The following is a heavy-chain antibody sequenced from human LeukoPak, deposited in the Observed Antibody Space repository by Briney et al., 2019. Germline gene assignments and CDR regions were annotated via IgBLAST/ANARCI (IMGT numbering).Heavy chain of an antibody. Sequence: GGSLGLSCAASGFTFSTYAMSWVRQAPGKGLEWVSTISDSGGNTYYADSVKGRFTISRDNSKNTLYMQMNGLRAEDTAVYYCAKGKYCSGGSCNFDYWGQGTLVTVSS. V-gene: IGHV3-23*01. CDR1: GFTFSTYA. J-gene: IGHJ4*02. CDR2: ISDSGGNT. CDR3: AKGKYCSGGSCNFDY. D-gene: IGHD2-15*01.